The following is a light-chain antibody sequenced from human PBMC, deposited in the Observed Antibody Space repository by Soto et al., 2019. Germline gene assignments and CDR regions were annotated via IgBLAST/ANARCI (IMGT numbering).Light chain of an antibody. Sequence: DTVITQSPLSVPLTPQDPSSTPSTHSQTFLHKNGYTYLDGYLQKPGQSPHLLIYLGSNRASGVPDRFSCSGSGTDFTLKITNVEAEDVGIYYCMQALQPLITFGQGKRLE. V-gene: IGKV2-28*01. CDR2: LGS. CDR3: MQALQPLIT. CDR1: QTFLHKNGYTY. J-gene: IGKJ5*01.